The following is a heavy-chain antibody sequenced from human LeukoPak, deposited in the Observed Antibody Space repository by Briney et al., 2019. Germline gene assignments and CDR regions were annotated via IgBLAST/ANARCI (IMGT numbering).Heavy chain of an antibody. CDR1: GGSTSSSSYY. D-gene: IGHD3-10*01. J-gene: IGHJ3*02. V-gene: IGHV4-39*01. Sequence: SETLSLTCTVSGGSTSSSSYYWGWIRQPPGKGLEWIGCIYYSGSTYYNPSLKSRVTISVDTSKNQFSLKLSSVTAADTAVYYCARHGYGSGIPEDDAFDIWGQGTMVTVSS. CDR3: ARHGYGSGIPEDDAFDI. CDR2: IYYSGST.